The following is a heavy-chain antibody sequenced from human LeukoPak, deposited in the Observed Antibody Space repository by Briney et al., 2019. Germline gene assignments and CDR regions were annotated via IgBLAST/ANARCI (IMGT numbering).Heavy chain of an antibody. Sequence: ASVKVSCKASGYTFTNYYIHWVRQAPGQGLEWMGLINPSGGTTNCAQKFQGRVTMTRDMSTTTVYMHLSSLRSEDTAVYYCAELGITMIGGVWGKGTTVTISS. CDR3: AELGITMIGGV. V-gene: IGHV1-46*01. CDR2: INPSGGTT. D-gene: IGHD3-10*02. J-gene: IGHJ6*04. CDR1: GYTFTNYY.